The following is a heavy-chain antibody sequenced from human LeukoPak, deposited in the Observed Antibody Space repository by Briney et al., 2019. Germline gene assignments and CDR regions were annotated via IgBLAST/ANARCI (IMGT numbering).Heavy chain of an antibody. CDR2: IYLGDSDT. CDR3: ARIYCSSTSCPPNDY. CDR1: GYSFTSYW. Sequence: GESLKISCKGSGYSFTSYWIGWVRQMPGKGLEWMGIIYLGDSDTRYSPSFQGQVTISADKSISTAYLQWSSLKASDTAMYYCARIYCSSTSCPPNDYWGQGTLVTVSS. D-gene: IGHD2-2*01. J-gene: IGHJ4*02. V-gene: IGHV5-51*01.